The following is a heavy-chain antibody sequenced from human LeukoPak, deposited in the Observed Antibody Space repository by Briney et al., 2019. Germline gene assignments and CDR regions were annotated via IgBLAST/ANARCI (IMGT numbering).Heavy chain of an antibody. V-gene: IGHV1-46*01. D-gene: IGHD4-23*01. CDR1: GYTFTSYY. CDR2: INPSGGST. CDR3: ARVAYGGYYYYYMDV. Sequence: ASVKVSCKASGYTFTSYYIHWVRQAPGQGLEWMGIINPSGGSTSYAQKFQGRVTMTRDTSTSTVYMELSSLRSEDTAVYYCARVAYGGYYYYYMDVWGKGTTVTISS. J-gene: IGHJ6*03.